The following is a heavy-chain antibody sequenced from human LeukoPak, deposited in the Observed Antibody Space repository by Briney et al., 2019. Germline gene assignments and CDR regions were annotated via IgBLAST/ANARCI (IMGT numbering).Heavy chain of an antibody. CDR2: ISEDGNNK. Sequence: GRSLRLSCAASGFTFSNYDIHWVRQAPGKGLEWVALISEDGNNKYYADSVKGRFTISRDNSKNTLYLQMNSLRAEDTAVYYCAKGFRFGELLSYFDYWGQGTLVTVSS. V-gene: IGHV3-30*18. D-gene: IGHD3-10*01. CDR3: AKGFRFGELLSYFDY. J-gene: IGHJ4*02. CDR1: GFTFSNYD.